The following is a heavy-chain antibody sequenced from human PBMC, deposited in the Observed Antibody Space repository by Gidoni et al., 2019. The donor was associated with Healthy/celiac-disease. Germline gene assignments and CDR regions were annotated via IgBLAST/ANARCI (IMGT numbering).Heavy chain of an antibody. CDR1: AWSFSGYY. CDR2: INHSGST. V-gene: IGHV4-34*01. CDR3: ARGPTLRYFDWP. Sequence: QVQLQQWGAGLLKPSETLSLTCSVYAWSFSGYYWSWIRQPPGKGLEWIGEINHSGSTNYNPSLKSRVTISVDTSKNQFSLKLSSVTAADTAVYYCARGPTLRYFDWPWGQGTLVTVSS. D-gene: IGHD3-9*01. J-gene: IGHJ4*02.